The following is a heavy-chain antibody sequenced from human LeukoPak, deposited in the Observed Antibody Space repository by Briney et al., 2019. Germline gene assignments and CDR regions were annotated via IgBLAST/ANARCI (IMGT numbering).Heavy chain of an antibody. CDR3: ARGVYIAAAQYAY. J-gene: IGHJ4*02. V-gene: IGHV4-59*01. D-gene: IGHD6-13*01. Sequence: SETLSLTCTVSGGSISSYYWSWIRQPPGKGLEWIAYISGIGSINYNPSLKSRVTISLDTSKNQFSLKLSSVTAADTAVYYCARGVYIAAAQYAYWGQGTLVTVSS. CDR1: GGSISSYY. CDR2: ISGIGSI.